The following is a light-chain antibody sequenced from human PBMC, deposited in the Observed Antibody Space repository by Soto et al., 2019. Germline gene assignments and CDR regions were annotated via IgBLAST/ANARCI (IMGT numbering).Light chain of an antibody. Sequence: EIVLTQSPATLSLSPGERATLSCRASQSVSGFLAWYQQKPGQAPRPLIYDASNRATGIPARFSGSGSGTDFTLTISSLEPEDFAVYYCQQRGNWPPTWTFGQGTKVEI. V-gene: IGKV3-11*01. CDR1: QSVSGF. CDR2: DAS. J-gene: IGKJ1*01. CDR3: QQRGNWPPTWT.